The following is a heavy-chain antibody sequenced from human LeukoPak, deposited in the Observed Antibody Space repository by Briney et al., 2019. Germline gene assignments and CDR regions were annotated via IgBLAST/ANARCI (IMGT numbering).Heavy chain of an antibody. D-gene: IGHD6-19*01. V-gene: IGHV3-23*01. J-gene: IGHJ4*02. CDR2: IGSSGGT. Sequence: GGSLRLSCAASGFTFNSYVMAWVRQAPGRGLDWASSIGSSGGTSYPDSVKGRFTISRDNSKNTLYLQMNSLRAEDTAIYYCAKVASGADYWGQGTLVTVSS. CDR1: GFTFNSYV. CDR3: AKVASGADY.